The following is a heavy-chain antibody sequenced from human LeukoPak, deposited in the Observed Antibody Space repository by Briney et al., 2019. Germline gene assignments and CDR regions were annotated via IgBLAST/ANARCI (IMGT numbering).Heavy chain of an antibody. CDR3: ARDMVRGAGAFDI. CDR1: GYTFTGYY. J-gene: IGHJ3*02. Sequence: ASVKVSCKASGYTFTGYYMHRVRQAPGQGLEWMGWINPNSGGTNYAQKFQGRVTMTRDTSISTAYMELSRLRSDDTAVYYCARDMVRGAGAFDIWGQGTMVTVSS. V-gene: IGHV1-2*02. D-gene: IGHD3-10*01. CDR2: INPNSGGT.